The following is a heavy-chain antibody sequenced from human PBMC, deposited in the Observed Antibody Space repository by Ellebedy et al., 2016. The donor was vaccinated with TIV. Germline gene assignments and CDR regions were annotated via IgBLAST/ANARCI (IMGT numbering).Heavy chain of an antibody. Sequence: GESLKISCAASGFSFRTHWMNWVRQAPGRGLEWVAAIKPDGGEKIYVDSVKGRFTVSRDNVKNTLFLQMNRLRAEDTAVYYCARLGPVIDVTTYDSWGQGTLVTVSS. V-gene: IGHV3-7*03. CDR2: IKPDGGEK. CDR1: GFSFRTHW. CDR3: ARLGPVIDVTTYDS. J-gene: IGHJ4*02. D-gene: IGHD4-17*01.